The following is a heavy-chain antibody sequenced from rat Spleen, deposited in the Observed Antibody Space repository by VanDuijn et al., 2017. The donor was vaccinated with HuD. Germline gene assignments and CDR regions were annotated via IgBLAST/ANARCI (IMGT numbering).Heavy chain of an antibody. CDR3: ARSDYDGTYYYDDY. J-gene: IGHJ2*01. CDR1: GYSITSNY. V-gene: IGHV3-1*01. Sequence: DVQLQESGPGLVKPSQSLSLTCSVTGYSITSNYWAWIRKFPGNRMEWMGYIKYSGNTGYNPSLRSRISITRDTSKNQFFLQLNSVTTEDTATYYCARSDYDGTYYYDDYWGQGVMVTVPS. D-gene: IGHD1-12*02. CDR2: IKYSGNT.